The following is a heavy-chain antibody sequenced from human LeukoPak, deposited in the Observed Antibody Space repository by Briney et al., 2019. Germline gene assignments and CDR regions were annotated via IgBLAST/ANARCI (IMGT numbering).Heavy chain of an antibody. J-gene: IGHJ3*02. CDR3: ARDVRSSTSCYTKDAFDI. D-gene: IGHD2-2*02. V-gene: IGHV3-48*01. Sequence: PGGSLRLSCAASGFTFSSYSMNWVRQAPGKGLEWVSYISSSSSTIYYADSVKGRFTISRDNAKNSLYLQMNSLRAEDTAAYYCARDVRSSTSCYTKDAFDIWGQGTMVTVSS. CDR1: GFTFSSYS. CDR2: ISSSSSTI.